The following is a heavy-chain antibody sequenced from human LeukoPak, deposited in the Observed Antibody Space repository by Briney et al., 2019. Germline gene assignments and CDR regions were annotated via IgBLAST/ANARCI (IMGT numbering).Heavy chain of an antibody. Sequence: SQTLSLTCSVSGGSASSGTYYWSWIRQPAGKGLEWIGRIYSSGSTDYNAPLKSRVTISVDTSKNQFSLKLSSVTAADTAVYYCARFYANYFDPWGQGTRVTVSS. D-gene: IGHD4/OR15-4a*01. CDR1: GGSASSGTYY. CDR2: IYSSGST. CDR3: ARFYANYFDP. J-gene: IGHJ5*02. V-gene: IGHV4-61*02.